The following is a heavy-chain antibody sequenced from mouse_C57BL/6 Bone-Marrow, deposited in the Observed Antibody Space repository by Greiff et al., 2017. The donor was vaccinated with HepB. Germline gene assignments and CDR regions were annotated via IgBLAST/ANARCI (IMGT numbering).Heavy chain of an antibody. CDR3: ARRNLYSWFAY. Sequence: EVKLMESGGGLVKPGGSLKLSCAASGFTFSDYGMHWVRQAPEKGLEWVAYISSGSSTIYYADTVKGRFTISRDNAKNTLFLQMTSLSSEDTAMYYCARRNLYSWFAYWGQGTPVTVAA. CDR2: ISSGSSTI. J-gene: IGHJ3*01. D-gene: IGHD1-1*01. V-gene: IGHV5-17*01. CDR1: GFTFSDYG.